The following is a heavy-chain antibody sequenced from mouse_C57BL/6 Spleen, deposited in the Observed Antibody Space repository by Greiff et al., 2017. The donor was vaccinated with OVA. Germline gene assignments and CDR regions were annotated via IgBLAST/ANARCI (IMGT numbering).Heavy chain of an antibody. Sequence: QVQLKESGPELVKPGASVKISCKASGYAFSSSWMNWVKQRPGKGLEWIGRIYPGDGDTNYNGKFKGKATLTADKSSSTAYMQLSSLTSEDSAVYFCARGTTPNWYFDVWGTGTTVTVSS. CDR1: GYAFSSSW. D-gene: IGHD1-1*01. J-gene: IGHJ1*03. CDR3: ARGTTPNWYFDV. V-gene: IGHV1-82*01. CDR2: IYPGDGDT.